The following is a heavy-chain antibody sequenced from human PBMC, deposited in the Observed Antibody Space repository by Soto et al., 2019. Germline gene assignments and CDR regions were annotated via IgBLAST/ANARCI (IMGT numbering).Heavy chain of an antibody. CDR1: GYTFINYY. D-gene: IGHD2-15*01. V-gene: IGHV1-46*01. CDR2: INPTGGST. Sequence: QVQLVVSGAEVKKPGASVKVSCKASGYTFINYYIHWVRQAPGHGLEWMAIINPTGGSTHYAQKFQCRLTLTMDTSTSTVYTELSSLTSEDTAIYYCARHLAASDVWGQGTLVTVSS. J-gene: IGHJ4*02. CDR3: ARHLAASDV.